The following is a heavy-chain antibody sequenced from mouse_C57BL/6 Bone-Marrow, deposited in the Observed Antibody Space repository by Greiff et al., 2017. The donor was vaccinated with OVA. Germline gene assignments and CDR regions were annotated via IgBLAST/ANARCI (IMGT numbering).Heavy chain of an antibody. Sequence: VQLQQSGAELVKPGASVKISCKASGYAFSSYWMNWVKQRPGKGLEWIGQIYPGDGDTNYNGKFKGKATLTADKSSSTAYMQLSSLTSEDSAVYFCARETTVDPYWYFDVWGTGTTVTVSS. V-gene: IGHV1-80*01. CDR3: ARETTVDPYWYFDV. J-gene: IGHJ1*03. CDR1: GYAFSSYW. D-gene: IGHD1-1*01. CDR2: IYPGDGDT.